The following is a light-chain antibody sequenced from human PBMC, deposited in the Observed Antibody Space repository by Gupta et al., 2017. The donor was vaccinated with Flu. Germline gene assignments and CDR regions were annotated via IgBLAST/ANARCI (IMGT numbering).Light chain of an antibody. CDR1: QSSGSTY. J-gene: IGKJ3*01. V-gene: IGKV3-20*01. Sequence: GTMSLSSGERATRSCRASQSSGSTYLAWYQQKPGQAPRLLIYDASSRATGIPDRCSGSGSGTDFTLTISRLEPEDFAVYYCQQYGSSPFTFGPGTKVDIK. CDR2: DAS. CDR3: QQYGSSPFT.